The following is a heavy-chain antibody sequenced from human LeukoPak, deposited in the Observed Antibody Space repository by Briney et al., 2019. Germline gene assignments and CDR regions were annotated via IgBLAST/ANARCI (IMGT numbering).Heavy chain of an antibody. CDR2: ISRHNGNT. J-gene: IGHJ4*02. CDR1: GYTFTTYD. V-gene: IGHV1-18*01. Sequence: GASVKVSCKASGYTFTTYDINWVRQAPGQGLEWMGWISRHNGNTDYAQKFRDRVTMTIDTSTSTADMELRSLIPDDTAVYYCARHYYGSGSEDYWGQGTLVTVSS. CDR3: ARHYYGSGSEDY. D-gene: IGHD3-10*01.